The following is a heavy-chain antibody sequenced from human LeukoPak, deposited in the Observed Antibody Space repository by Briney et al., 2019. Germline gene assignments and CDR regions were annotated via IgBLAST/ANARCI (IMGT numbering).Heavy chain of an antibody. CDR3: ARGGTPESKVTIFGVADDY. CDR1: GYTFTGYY. V-gene: IGHV1-2*02. Sequence: ASVKVSCKASGYTFTGYYMHWVRQAPGQGLEWMGWINPNSGGTNYAQKFRGRVTMTRDTSISTAYMELSRLRSDDTAVYYCARGGTPESKVTIFGVADDYWGQGTLVTVSS. CDR2: INPNSGGT. J-gene: IGHJ4*02. D-gene: IGHD3-3*01.